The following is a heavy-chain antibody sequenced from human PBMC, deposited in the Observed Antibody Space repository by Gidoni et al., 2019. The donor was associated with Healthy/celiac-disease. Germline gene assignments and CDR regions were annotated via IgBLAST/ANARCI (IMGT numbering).Heavy chain of an antibody. CDR3: ARDPKPITVRPYYSYYGMDV. Sequence: EVQLVEAGGGLVQPGGSLRRSCEASGFTFGSHWMHRVRKAPGKWLVWVARINSDGSMTSYAASGKRRFTISSDNAKNTLYLQMNSLRAEDTAVYYWARDPKPITVRPYYSYYGMDVWGQGTTVTVSS. V-gene: IGHV3-74*01. J-gene: IGHJ6*02. D-gene: IGHD3-10*01. CDR1: GFTFGSHW. CDR2: INSDGSMT.